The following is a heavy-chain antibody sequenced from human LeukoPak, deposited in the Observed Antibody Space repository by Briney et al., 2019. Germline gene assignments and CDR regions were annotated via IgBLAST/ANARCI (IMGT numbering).Heavy chain of an antibody. D-gene: IGHD3-10*01. CDR1: GYSFIPYD. Sequence: GASVKVSCKDSGYSFIPYDVNWVRPATGQGPAWMGYMNPNTGITGYPQKFQGRVTKTSDTSINTAYMELSSLTSEHMSMYDCSRELRRDEFWGQGTLVTVSS. CDR2: MNPNTGIT. J-gene: IGHJ4*02. V-gene: IGHV1-8*01. CDR3: SRELRRDEF.